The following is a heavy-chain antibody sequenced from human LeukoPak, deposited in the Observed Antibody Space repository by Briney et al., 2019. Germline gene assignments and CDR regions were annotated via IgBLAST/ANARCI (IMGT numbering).Heavy chain of an antibody. J-gene: IGHJ4*02. D-gene: IGHD3-22*01. CDR1: GFTFSSYS. CDR2: ISSSSSYI. Sequence: GGSLRLSCAASGFTFSSYSMNWVRQAPGKGLEWVSSISSSSSYIYYADSVKGRFTISRDNSKNTLYLQMNSLRAEDTAVYYCARGTTMIVVVITSFDYWGQGTLVTVPS. CDR3: ARGTTMIVVVITSFDY. V-gene: IGHV3-21*01.